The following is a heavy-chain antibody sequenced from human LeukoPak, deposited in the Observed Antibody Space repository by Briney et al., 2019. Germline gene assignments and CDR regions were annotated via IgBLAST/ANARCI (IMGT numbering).Heavy chain of an antibody. CDR1: GGSISPYY. J-gene: IGHJ5*02. CDR2: IYYSGST. V-gene: IGHV4-59*01. CDR3: ARLDSTGYYH. D-gene: IGHD3-22*01. Sequence: SETLSPTCTVSGGSISPYYWSWIRLPPGKGLEWIGYIYYSGSTNYNPSLKSRVTMSVDTSKNQFSLRLSAVTAADTAVYYCARLDSTGYYHWGQGTLVTVSS.